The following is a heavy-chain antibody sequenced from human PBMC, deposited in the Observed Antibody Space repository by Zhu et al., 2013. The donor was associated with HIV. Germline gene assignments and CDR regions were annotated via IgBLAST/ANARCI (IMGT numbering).Heavy chain of an antibody. CDR1: GVTFTNYV. V-gene: IGHV1-69*04. CDR2: TIPIMDVT. CDR3: TASPFRPGVALSFSSLDY. Sequence: QVRLEQSGTDNKRPGSSVRISCKASGVTFTNYVFTWVRQVPGQGLQWLGRTIPIMDVTTVSDFFQDRVTIVADMSTDTVTLVFSGLRPQDTATYYCTASPFRPGVALSFSSLDYWGQGSLV. J-gene: IGHJ4*02. D-gene: IGHD2-21*01.